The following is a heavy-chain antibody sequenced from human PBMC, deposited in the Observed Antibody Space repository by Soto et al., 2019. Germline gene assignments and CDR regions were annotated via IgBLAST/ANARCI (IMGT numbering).Heavy chain of an antibody. D-gene: IGHD6-13*01. J-gene: IGHJ4*02. V-gene: IGHV4-30-4*01. CDR2: IYYSGST. CDR3: ASSSSWYYFDY. Sequence: QVQLQESGPGLVKPSQTLSLTCTVSGGSISSGDYYWSWIRQPPGKGLEWIGYIYYSGSTYYNPSLKSXXTXSXXTSKNQFSLKLSSVTAADTAVYYCASSSSWYYFDYWGQGTLVTVSS. CDR1: GGSISSGDYY.